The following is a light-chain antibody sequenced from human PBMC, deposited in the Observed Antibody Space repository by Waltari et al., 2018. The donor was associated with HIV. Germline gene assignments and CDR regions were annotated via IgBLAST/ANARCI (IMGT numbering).Light chain of an antibody. CDR2: AGN. J-gene: IGKJ1*01. CDR3: HQYTGSPRT. V-gene: IGKV3-20*01. CDR1: QNLYSSY. Sequence: ENVLTQSPGTLSLSPGERATLACRARQNLYSSYVAWYQQRPGQAPRLLIYAGNRRAAGIPDSFAGAGSGRDCSLTISRLEPEDFAVYYCHQYTGSPRTFGQGTKV.